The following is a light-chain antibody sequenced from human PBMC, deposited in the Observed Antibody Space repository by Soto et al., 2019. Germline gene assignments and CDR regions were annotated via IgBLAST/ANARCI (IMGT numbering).Light chain of an antibody. CDR2: GSS. Sequence: EVVLTQSPGTLSLSPGESAILSCRASQSVTNNYFAWYQQKPVQAPRLLIFGSSDRATGIPDRFSGSGSGTDFTLTISRLEPEDFAVYYCHQYGSSPPYTFGQGTKLEIK. J-gene: IGKJ2*01. V-gene: IGKV3-20*01. CDR3: HQYGSSPPYT. CDR1: QSVTNNY.